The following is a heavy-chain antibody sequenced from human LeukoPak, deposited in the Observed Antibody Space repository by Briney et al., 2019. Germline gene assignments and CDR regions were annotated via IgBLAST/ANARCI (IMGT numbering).Heavy chain of an antibody. J-gene: IGHJ4*02. CDR1: GYTLTELS. Sequence: ASVKVSCKVSGYTLTELSMHWVRQAPGKGLEWMGGVDPEDGETNYAQKFQGRVTMTEDTSTDTAYIELRVLRSDDPSVYSSAKTFPGIEKYYFDYWGQGTLVTVSS. CDR2: VDPEDGET. D-gene: IGHD6-13*01. CDR3: AKTFPGIEKYYFDY. V-gene: IGHV1-24*01.